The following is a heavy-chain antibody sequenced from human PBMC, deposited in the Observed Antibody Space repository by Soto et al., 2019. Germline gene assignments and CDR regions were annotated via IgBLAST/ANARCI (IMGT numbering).Heavy chain of an antibody. V-gene: IGHV1-18*01. CDR3: ARDTVAAAGWNWFDP. D-gene: IGHD6-13*01. Sequence: GASVKVSCKASGYTFTSYGISWVRQAPGQGLEWMGWISAYNGNTNYAQKLQGRVTMTTDTSTSTAYMELRSLRSDDTAVYYCARDTVAAAGWNWFDPWGQGTLVTVSS. J-gene: IGHJ5*02. CDR2: ISAYNGNT. CDR1: GYTFTSYG.